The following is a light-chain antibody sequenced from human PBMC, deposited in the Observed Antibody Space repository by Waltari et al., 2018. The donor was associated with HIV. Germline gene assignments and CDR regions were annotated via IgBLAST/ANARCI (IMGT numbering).Light chain of an antibody. J-gene: IGLJ2*01. Sequence: QSALTQPASVSGSPGQSITISCTGTSSGVGSYNLVSWYQQHPGKAPKLMIYEGSKRPSGVSNRFSGSKSGNTASLTISGLQAEDEADYYCCSYAGSTTSPLFGGGTKLTVL. CDR1: SSGVGSYNL. CDR2: EGS. CDR3: CSYAGSTTSPL. V-gene: IGLV2-23*01.